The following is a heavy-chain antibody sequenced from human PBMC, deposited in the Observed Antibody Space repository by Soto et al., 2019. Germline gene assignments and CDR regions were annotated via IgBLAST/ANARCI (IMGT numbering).Heavy chain of an antibody. Sequence: ESGGGVVQPGKSLRLSCAASGFTFSGYGMHWARQAPGRGLDWVGLISYDGNNKFYADSVKGRFTISRDNSKNTLFLQMNSLRAEDTALYYCAKDIEEVVYYYGMDVWGQGTTVTVSS. CDR3: AKDIEEVVYYYGMDV. CDR2: ISYDGNNK. J-gene: IGHJ6*02. CDR1: GFTFSGYG. V-gene: IGHV3-30*18. D-gene: IGHD1-26*01.